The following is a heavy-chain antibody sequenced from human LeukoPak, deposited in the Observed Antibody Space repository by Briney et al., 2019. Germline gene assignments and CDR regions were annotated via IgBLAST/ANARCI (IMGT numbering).Heavy chain of an antibody. Sequence: SETLSLTCTVSGGSISSYYWSWIRQPAGKGLEWIGSIYYSGSTYYNPSLKSRVTISVDTSKNQFSLKLSSVTAADTAVYYCARESIASRGDYWGQGTLVTVSS. V-gene: IGHV4-59*05. D-gene: IGHD6-6*01. CDR2: IYYSGST. CDR1: GGSISSYY. CDR3: ARESIASRGDY. J-gene: IGHJ4*02.